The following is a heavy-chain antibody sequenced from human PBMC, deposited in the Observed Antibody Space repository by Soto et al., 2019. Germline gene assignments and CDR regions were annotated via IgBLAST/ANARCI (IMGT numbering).Heavy chain of an antibody. CDR3: ARVFLYYRDY. Sequence: EVQLLESGGGLVQPGGSLRLSCVASGFTFSTYAMNWVRQAPGKGLEWVSRINSDGSSTSYADSVKGRFTISRDNAKNTLYLQMNSLRAEDTAVYYCARVFLYYRDYWGQGTLVTVSS. CDR2: INSDGSST. CDR1: GFTFSTYA. D-gene: IGHD3-10*01. J-gene: IGHJ4*02. V-gene: IGHV3-74*02.